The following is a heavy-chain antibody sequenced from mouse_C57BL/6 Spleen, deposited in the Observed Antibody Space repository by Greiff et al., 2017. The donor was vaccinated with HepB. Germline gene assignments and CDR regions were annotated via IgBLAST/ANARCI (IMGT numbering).Heavy chain of an antibody. Sequence: QVQLQQPGAELVKPGASVKLSCKASGYTFTSYWMHWVKQRPGQGLEWIGMIHPNSGSTNYNEKFKSKATLTVDKSSSTAYMQRSSLTSEDSAVYYCARSGYDHGPHYFDYWGQGTTLTVSS. CDR1: GYTFTSYW. J-gene: IGHJ2*01. D-gene: IGHD2-10*02. CDR3: ARSGYDHGPHYFDY. CDR2: IHPNSGST. V-gene: IGHV1-64*01.